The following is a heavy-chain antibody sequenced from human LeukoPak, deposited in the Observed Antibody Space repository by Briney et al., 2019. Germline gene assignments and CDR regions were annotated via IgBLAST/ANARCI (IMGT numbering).Heavy chain of an antibody. CDR2: INPKNGKT. CDR1: GYIFTSYD. J-gene: IGHJ4*02. D-gene: IGHD6-13*01. CDR3: ARKLSGYSSTWYPDY. V-gene: IGHV1-8*01. Sequence: ASVNVSCKPSGYIFTSYDINWVRQAPGQGLEWVGYINPKNGKTGYAQKFQGRVTMTTDTSTTTAFMELNSLRYDDTAVYYCARKLSGYSSTWYPDYWGQGALVTVSS.